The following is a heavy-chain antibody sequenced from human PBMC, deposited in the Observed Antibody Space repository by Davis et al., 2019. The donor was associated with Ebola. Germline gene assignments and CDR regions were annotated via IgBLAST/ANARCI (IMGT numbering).Heavy chain of an antibody. CDR3: ARTLGAETPTGYYLGY. Sequence: SETLSLTCAVYGGSFNGYYWSWIRQPPGKGLEWIGEINHSGSANYNPSLKSRVTISVDTSKNQFSLKLNSVTAADTAVYYCARTLGAETPTGYYLGYWGQGALVTVSS. V-gene: IGHV4-34*01. D-gene: IGHD3-9*01. CDR1: GGSFNGYY. CDR2: INHSGSA. J-gene: IGHJ4*02.